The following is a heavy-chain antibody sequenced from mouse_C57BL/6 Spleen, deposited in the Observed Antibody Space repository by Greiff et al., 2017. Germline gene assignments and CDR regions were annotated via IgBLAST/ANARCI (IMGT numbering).Heavy chain of an antibody. CDR2: IYPGDGDT. CDR1: GYAFSSSW. J-gene: IGHJ4*01. V-gene: IGHV1-82*01. Sequence: QVQLKQSGPELVKPGASVKISCKASGYAFSSSWMNWVKQRPGKGLEWIGRIYPGDGDTNYNGKFKGKATLPADKSSRTAYMQLSSLTSEDSAVYFCARWHGDYGQYYAMGYWGQGTSVTVSS. CDR3: ARWHGDYGQYYAMGY. D-gene: IGHD2-13*01.